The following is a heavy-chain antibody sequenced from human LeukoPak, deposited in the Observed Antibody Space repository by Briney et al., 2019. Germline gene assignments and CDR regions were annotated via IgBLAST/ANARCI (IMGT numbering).Heavy chain of an antibody. CDR2: FYHGGST. V-gene: IGHV4-38-2*01. D-gene: IGHD6-6*01. Sequence: PGGSLRLSCAASGFSFSDYYMSWIRQAPGKGLEWIGTFYHGGSTYYNPSLKSRVTISVDTSKNQFSLNLTSVTAADTAVYYCARAMSIAARLQTIFDYWGQGTLVTVSS. CDR1: GFSFSDYY. CDR3: ARAMSIAARLQTIFDY. J-gene: IGHJ4*02.